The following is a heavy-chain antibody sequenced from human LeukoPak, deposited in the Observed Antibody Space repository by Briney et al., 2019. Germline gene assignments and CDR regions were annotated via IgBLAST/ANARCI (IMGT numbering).Heavy chain of an antibody. J-gene: IGHJ4*02. Sequence: GGTLRLSCAASGFTFSSYGMSWVRQAPGKGLEWVSAISGSGGSTYYADSVKGRFTISRDNSKNTLYLQMNSLRAEDTAVYYCAKVGRLMITFGGVTWSGGFDYWGQGTRVTVSS. CDR2: ISGSGGST. V-gene: IGHV3-23*01. CDR3: AKVGRLMITFGGVTWSGGFDY. D-gene: IGHD3-16*01. CDR1: GFTFSSYG.